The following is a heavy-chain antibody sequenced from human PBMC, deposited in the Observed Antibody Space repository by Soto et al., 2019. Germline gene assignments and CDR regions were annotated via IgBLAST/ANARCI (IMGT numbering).Heavy chain of an antibody. CDR1: GFPFSAYG. V-gene: IGHV3-33*01. CDR3: ATGTGHHSSNLDR. J-gene: IGHJ5*02. D-gene: IGHD4-4*01. CDR2: IWYDGRNK. Sequence: QGQLVESGGGVVQPGRSLRLSCAASGFPFSAYGMHWIRQAPGKGLEWVAVIWYDGRNKYYADSVKGRHTICRDNSNNTLYLQMDSLRAEDTAVYYSATGTGHHSSNLDRWGKGTVVTVSS.